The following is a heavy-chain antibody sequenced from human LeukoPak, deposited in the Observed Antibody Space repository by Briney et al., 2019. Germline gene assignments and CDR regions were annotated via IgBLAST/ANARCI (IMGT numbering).Heavy chain of an antibody. CDR3: ARDRVVGDYGQSDY. CDR2: IYTTGGT. CDR1: GGSINSYY. V-gene: IGHV4-4*07. Sequence: SETLSLTCTVSGGSINSYYWSWIRQPAGKGLEWIGRIYTTGGTNYNPSLKSRVTMSVDTSTNQFSLKLSSVTAADTAVYYCARDRVVGDYGQSDYCGQGTLVTVSS. J-gene: IGHJ4*02. D-gene: IGHD4-17*01.